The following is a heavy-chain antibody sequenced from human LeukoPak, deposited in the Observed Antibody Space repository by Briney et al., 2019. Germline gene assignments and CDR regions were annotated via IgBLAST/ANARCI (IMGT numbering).Heavy chain of an antibody. CDR1: GYSFSGYA. V-gene: IGHV1-18*04. D-gene: IGHD4-17*01. CDR3: ARPGTSYGDYGWYFDL. CDR2: ISAYSGDT. J-gene: IGHJ2*01. Sequence: GASVKVSCKASGYSFSGYAISWARQAPGQGLEWMGRISAYSGDTKYAQNFHGRLTMTTDTSTSTAYMELRSLRSDDTAVYFCARPGTSYGDYGWYFDLWGRGTLVTVSS.